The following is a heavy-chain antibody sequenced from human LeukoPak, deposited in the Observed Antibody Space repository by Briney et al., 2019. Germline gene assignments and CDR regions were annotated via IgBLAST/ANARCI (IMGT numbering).Heavy chain of an antibody. CDR1: GFTFSSYA. V-gene: IGHV3-30-3*01. D-gene: IGHD6-13*01. CDR2: ISYDGSNK. CDR3: ARDLEQQLVTDACDI. Sequence: SGGSLRLSCAASGFTFSSYAMHGVRQAPRKRLEWGAVISYDGSNKYYADSVKGRFTISRDNSKNTLYLQMNSLRAEDTAVYYCARDLEQQLVTDACDIWGQGTMVTVSS. J-gene: IGHJ3*02.